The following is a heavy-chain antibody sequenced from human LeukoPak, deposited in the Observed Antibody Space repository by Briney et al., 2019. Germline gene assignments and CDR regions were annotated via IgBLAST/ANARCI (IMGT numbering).Heavy chain of an antibody. V-gene: IGHV3-23*01. CDR1: GFTFSGYA. D-gene: IGHD2-8*01. CDR2: ISGSGNRP. CDR3: ARDPRIYCTNGICRDDYFDN. Sequence: GGSLRLSCAASGFTFSGYAMSWVRQAPGKGLEWVSVISGSGNRPYYADSVKGRFTISRDNSKNTLYLQMSSLRAEDTAIYYCARDPRIYCTNGICRDDYFDNWGQGTLVTVSS. J-gene: IGHJ4*02.